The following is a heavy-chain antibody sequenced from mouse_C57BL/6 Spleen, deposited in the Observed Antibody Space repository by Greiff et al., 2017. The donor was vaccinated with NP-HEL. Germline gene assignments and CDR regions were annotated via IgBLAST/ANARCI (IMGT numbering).Heavy chain of an antibody. CDR2: IDPNSGGT. Sequence: QVQLQQSGAELVRPGSSVKLSCKASGYTFTSYWMHWVKQRPGRGLEWIGRIDPNSGGTKYNEKFKSKATLTVDKPSSTAYMQLSSLTSEDSAVYYCARTAIYYYGRGYYFDYWGQGTTLTVSS. V-gene: IGHV1-72*01. J-gene: IGHJ2*01. D-gene: IGHD1-1*01. CDR3: ARTAIYYYGRGYYFDY. CDR1: GYTFTSYW.